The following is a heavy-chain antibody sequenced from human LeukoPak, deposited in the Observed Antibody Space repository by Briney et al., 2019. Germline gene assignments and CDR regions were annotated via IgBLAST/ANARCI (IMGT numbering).Heavy chain of an antibody. D-gene: IGHD1-14*01. CDR2: MNPNSANT. V-gene: IGHV1-8*03. CDR1: GYTFTSYD. CDR3: ARTLPGGVVDY. J-gene: IGHJ4*02. Sequence: ASVKVSCKASGYTFTSYDINWVRQATGQGLEWMGWMNPNSANTGYAQKFQGRVTISRDTSKRTAYMELSSLRSGDTAVYYCARTLPGGVVDYWGQGTLVTVSS.